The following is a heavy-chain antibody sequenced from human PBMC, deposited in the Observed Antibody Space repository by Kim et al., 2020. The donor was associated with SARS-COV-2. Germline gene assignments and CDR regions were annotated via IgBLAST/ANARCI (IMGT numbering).Heavy chain of an antibody. D-gene: IGHD6-6*01. V-gene: IGHV3-23*01. CDR3: AKDKQLVLAVDY. J-gene: IGHJ4*02. Sequence: YADATKGRSSISKDNSKNTLYLQMNSLRAEDTAVYYWAKDKQLVLAVDYWGQGALVTVSS.